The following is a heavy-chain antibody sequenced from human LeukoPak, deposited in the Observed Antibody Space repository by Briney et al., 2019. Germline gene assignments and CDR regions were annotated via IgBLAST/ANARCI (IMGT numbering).Heavy chain of an antibody. CDR1: GGSISSGGYY. Sequence: SRTLSLTCTVSGGSISSGGYYWSWIRQHPGKGLEWIGYIYYSGGTYYNPSLKSRVTISVDTSKNQFSLKLSSVTAADTAVYYCARAADSSGYQYYFDYWGQGTLVTVSS. CDR3: ARAADSSGYQYYFDY. J-gene: IGHJ4*02. CDR2: IYYSGGT. V-gene: IGHV4-31*03. D-gene: IGHD3-22*01.